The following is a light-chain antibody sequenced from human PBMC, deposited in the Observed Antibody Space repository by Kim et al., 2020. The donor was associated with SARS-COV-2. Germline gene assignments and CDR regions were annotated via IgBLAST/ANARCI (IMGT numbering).Light chain of an antibody. CDR1: DIGGKS. Sequence: APGQTAKISGDGNDIGGKSVRWYQQKPGPAPVVVIYYSNDRPSGVPERFSGSNSGNSATLAISRVEAGDEADYYCEVWDTRSDDYVFGTGTKVTVL. J-gene: IGLJ1*01. CDR3: EVWDTRSDDYV. CDR2: YSN. V-gene: IGLV3-21*04.